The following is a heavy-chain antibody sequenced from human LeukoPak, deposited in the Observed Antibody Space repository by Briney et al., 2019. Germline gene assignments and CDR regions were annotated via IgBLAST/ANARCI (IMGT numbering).Heavy chain of an antibody. CDR1: GFTFSDSD. Sequence: PGGSLRLSCAASGFTFSDSDYYLSWIRQAPGKGLEWVAVIWYDGSNKYYADSVKGRFTISRDNSKITLYLQMNSLRAEDTAVYYCARRRMVRGVIIFDYWGQGTLVTVSS. V-gene: IGHV3-33*08. J-gene: IGHJ4*02. CDR3: ARRRMVRGVIIFDY. D-gene: IGHD3-10*01. CDR2: IWYDGSNK.